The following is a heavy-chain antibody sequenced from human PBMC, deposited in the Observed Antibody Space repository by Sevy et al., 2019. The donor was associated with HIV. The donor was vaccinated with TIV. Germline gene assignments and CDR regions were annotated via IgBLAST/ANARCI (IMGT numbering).Heavy chain of an antibody. CDR2: IWYDGRTK. Sequence: GGSLRLSCSASGFTFRSFSMHWVRQAPGEGLKWVAAIWYDGRTKQYADSVKGRFTISRDNSKNMLSLEMNSLRAEDTGLYFCARDSARVIVPTAGFDSWGQGTVVTVSS. CDR3: ARDSARVIVPTAGFDS. CDR1: GFTFRSFS. J-gene: IGHJ5*01. V-gene: IGHV3-33*01. D-gene: IGHD1-1*01.